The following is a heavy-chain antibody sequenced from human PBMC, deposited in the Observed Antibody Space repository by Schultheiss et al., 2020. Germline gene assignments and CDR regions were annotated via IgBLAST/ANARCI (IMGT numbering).Heavy chain of an antibody. CDR1: GFTFSGSA. CDR3: AKDRCSSDNCLLGMDV. D-gene: IGHD2-2*01. CDR2: ISSSSSTI. J-gene: IGHJ6*02. Sequence: GGSLRLSCAASGFTFSGSAMHWVRQASGKGLEWVSYISSSSSTIYYADSVKGRFTISRDISKNTLYLQMNSLRAEDTAVYYCAKDRCSSDNCLLGMDVWGQGTTVTVSS. V-gene: IGHV3-48*01.